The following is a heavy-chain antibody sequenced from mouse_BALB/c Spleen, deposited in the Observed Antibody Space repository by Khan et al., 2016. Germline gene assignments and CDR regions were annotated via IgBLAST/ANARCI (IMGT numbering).Heavy chain of an antibody. V-gene: IGHV3-2*02. CDR2: ISYSGST. J-gene: IGHJ4*01. Sequence: EVQLQESGPGLVKPSQSLSLTCTVTGYSITSDYAWNWIRQFPGNKLEWMGYISYSGSTSYNPSLNSRISITRDTSKNQFFLQLNSVTTEDTATYYCARDDLYAMDYWGQGTSVTVSS. CDR3: ARDDLYAMDY. CDR1: GYSITSDYA. D-gene: IGHD2-3*01.